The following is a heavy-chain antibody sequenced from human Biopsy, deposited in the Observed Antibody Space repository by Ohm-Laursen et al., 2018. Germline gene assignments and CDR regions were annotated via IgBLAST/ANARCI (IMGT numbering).Heavy chain of an antibody. CDR3: ARNVRLEMTDHSGVTTYSRYFAMDA. D-gene: IGHD1-1*01. CDR1: GFTFTDYD. Sequence: SLRLSCTASGFTFTDYDISWVRHVPGQGLEWLALISPSSTTIYYADSVRGRFFISRDDAKNSVSLEMSSLRADDTALYFCARNVRLEMTDHSGVTTYSRYFAMDAWGRGTTATVS. CDR2: ISPSSTTI. J-gene: IGHJ6*02. V-gene: IGHV3-11*01.